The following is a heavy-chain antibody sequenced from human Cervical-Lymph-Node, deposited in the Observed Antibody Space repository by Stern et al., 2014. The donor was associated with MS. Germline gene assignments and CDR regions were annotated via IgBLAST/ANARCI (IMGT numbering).Heavy chain of an antibody. CDR3: ARLRVITASFDP. D-gene: IGHD4-11*01. J-gene: IGHJ5*02. V-gene: IGHV4-59*01. CDR1: GGSISSYY. Sequence: QVQLQESGPGLVKPSETLSLICTVSGGSISSYYWSWIRQPPGKGLEWIGYGYYSGNTNYNPSLKSRVTISVDTSKTQFSLKLTSVTAADTAMYYCARLRVITASFDPWGQGTLVTVSS. CDR2: GYYSGNT.